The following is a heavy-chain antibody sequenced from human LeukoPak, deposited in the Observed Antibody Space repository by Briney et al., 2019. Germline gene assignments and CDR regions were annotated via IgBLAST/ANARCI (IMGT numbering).Heavy chain of an antibody. CDR2: ITPSDGST. Sequence: ASVKVSCKASGYTFTNYHMHWVRQAPGQGLEWMGMITPSDGSTNYAQKFQGRVTMTRDMSTSTVYMEMSSLRSEDTAVYYCAKGMKSGYPYYYYGMDVWGQGTMVTVSS. D-gene: IGHD3-16*02. CDR3: AKGMKSGYPYYYYGMDV. CDR1: GYTFTNYH. J-gene: IGHJ6*02. V-gene: IGHV1-46*01.